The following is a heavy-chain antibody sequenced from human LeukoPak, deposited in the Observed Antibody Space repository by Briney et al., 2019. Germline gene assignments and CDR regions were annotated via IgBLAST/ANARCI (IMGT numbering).Heavy chain of an antibody. J-gene: IGHJ4*02. CDR1: GFTVTGTH. Sequence: SGGSLPLSCAASGFTVTGTHMSWVRQAPGKGLEWVSAIYTGGTTYYSDSVEGRFTISRDGSKNILYLQMDSLRVEDTAVYYCARDQATSGAGLDSWGQGTLVTVSS. V-gene: IGHV3-53*01. D-gene: IGHD7-27*01. CDR3: ARDQATSGAGLDS. CDR2: IYTGGTT.